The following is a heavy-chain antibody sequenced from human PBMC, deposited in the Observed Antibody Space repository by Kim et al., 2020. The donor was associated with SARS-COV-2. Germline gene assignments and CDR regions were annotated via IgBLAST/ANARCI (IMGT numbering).Heavy chain of an antibody. D-gene: IGHD5-12*01. Sequence: GESLKISCKGSGYSFTNYWISCVRQMPGKGLEWMGRIDPSDSYTNYSPSFQGHVTISADKSISTAYLQWSSLKASDTAMYYCARRGYSGYDYGGEARGYGTVRTNYYYSGMDVCGQGTTVTVSS. V-gene: IGHV5-10-1*01. CDR3: ARRGYSGYDYGGEARGYGTVRTNYYYSGMDV. CDR2: IDPSDSYT. J-gene: IGHJ6*02. CDR1: GYSFTNYW.